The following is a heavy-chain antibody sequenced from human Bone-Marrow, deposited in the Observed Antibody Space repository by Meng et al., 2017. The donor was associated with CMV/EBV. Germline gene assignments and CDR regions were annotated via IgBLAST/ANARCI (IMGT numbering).Heavy chain of an antibody. CDR3: ARDSGRRYDFWSSPDNPRSDY. CDR2: IKEDGSEK. V-gene: IGHV3-7*01. CDR1: GGSISSSNW. J-gene: IGHJ4*02. Sequence: GGSLRLSCAVSGGSISSSNWWSWVRQPPGKGLEWMAYIKEDGSEKYYVDSVKGRFTISRDNAKNSLYLQMNSLRAEDTAVYYCARDSGRRYDFWSSPDNPRSDYWGQGTLVTVSS. D-gene: IGHD3-3*01.